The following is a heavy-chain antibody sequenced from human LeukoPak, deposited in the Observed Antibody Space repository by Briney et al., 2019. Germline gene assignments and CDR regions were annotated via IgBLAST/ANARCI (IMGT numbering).Heavy chain of an antibody. CDR3: ARSHYYDSSGSHNNWFDP. V-gene: IGHV4-34*01. CDR1: GGSFSGYY. Sequence: PSETLSLTCAVYGGSFSGYYWSWLRQPPGKGLEWIGEINHSGSTNYNPSLKSRVTISVDTSKNQFSLKLSSVTAADTAVYYCARSHYYDSSGSHNNWFDPWGQGTLVTVSS. CDR2: INHSGST. D-gene: IGHD3-22*01. J-gene: IGHJ5*02.